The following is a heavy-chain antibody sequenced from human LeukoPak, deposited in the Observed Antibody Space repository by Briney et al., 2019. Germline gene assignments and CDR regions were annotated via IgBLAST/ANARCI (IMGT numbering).Heavy chain of an antibody. D-gene: IGHD6-19*01. J-gene: IGHJ6*02. CDR1: GFTFSSYA. V-gene: IGHV3-23*01. CDR2: ISGSGGST. Sequence: PGGSLRLSCAASGFTFSSYAMSWVRQAPGKGLEWVSAISGSGGSTYYADSVKGRFTISRDNSKNTLYLQMNSLRAEDTAVYYCARDLGQWLAGVLYYYYGMDVWGQGTTVTVSS. CDR3: ARDLGQWLAGVLYYYYGMDV.